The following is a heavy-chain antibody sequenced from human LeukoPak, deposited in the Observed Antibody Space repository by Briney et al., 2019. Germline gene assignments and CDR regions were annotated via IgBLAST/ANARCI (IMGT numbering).Heavy chain of an antibody. J-gene: IGHJ5*02. CDR2: IYYSGST. CDR3: ARAYVTITYFLHWFEP. CDR1: SGTISSYY. Sequence: PSETLTLTCTVSSGTISSYYRSWIRQTPGKGLEWIGSIYYSGSTNYNPSLKSRVTISVDNSKNKLSLQLSTLTAADTAVYYFARAYVTITYFLHWFEPWGPGTLVTVSS. D-gene: IGHD3-10*01. V-gene: IGHV4-59*01.